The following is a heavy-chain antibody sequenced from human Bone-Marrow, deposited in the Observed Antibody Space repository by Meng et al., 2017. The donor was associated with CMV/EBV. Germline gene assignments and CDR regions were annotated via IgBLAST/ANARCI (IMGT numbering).Heavy chain of an antibody. J-gene: IGHJ4*02. CDR3: ARASFDHQLLYNY. D-gene: IGHD2-2*02. CDR2: IIPIFGTA. V-gene: IGHV1-69*05. CDR1: GGTFSSYA. Sequence: SVKVSCKASGGTFSSYAITWVRQAPGQGLEWMGGIIPIFGTANYAQKFQGRVTITTDESTSTAYMELSSLRSEDTAVYYCARASFDHQLLYNYWGQGTLVTVSS.